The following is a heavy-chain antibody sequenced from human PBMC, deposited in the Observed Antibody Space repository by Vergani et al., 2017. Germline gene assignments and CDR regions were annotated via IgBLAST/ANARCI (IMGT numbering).Heavy chain of an antibody. CDR3: AREGYYYDSSGPPIT. V-gene: IGHV3-64*01. CDR2: ISSNGGST. D-gene: IGHD3-22*01. CDR1: GFTFSSYA. J-gene: IGHJ5*02. Sequence: EVQLVESGGGLVKPGGSLRLSCAASGFTFSSYAMHWVRQAPGKGLEYVSAISSNGGSTYYANSVKGRFTISRDNSKNTLYLQMNSLRAEDTAVYYCAREGYYYDSSGPPITWGQGTLVTVSS.